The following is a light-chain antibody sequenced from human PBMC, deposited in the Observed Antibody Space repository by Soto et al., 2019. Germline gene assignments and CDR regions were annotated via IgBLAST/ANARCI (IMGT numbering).Light chain of an antibody. CDR3: AAWDDSRSGPV. J-gene: IGLJ2*01. CDR1: RSNIGTNY. CDR2: NNN. V-gene: IGLV1-47*02. Sequence: QSVLTQPPSASGTPGQRVTISCSGSRSNIGTNYVYWYQHLPGTAPKLLIYNNNRRPSGVPDRFTGSKSGTSASLAISGLRSEDEADYYCAAWDDSRSGPVFGGGTKLTVL.